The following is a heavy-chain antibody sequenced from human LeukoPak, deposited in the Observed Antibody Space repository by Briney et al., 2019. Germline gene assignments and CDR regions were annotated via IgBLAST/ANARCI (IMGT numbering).Heavy chain of an antibody. J-gene: IGHJ4*02. CDR1: GGTFSSYA. CDR2: IIPIFGTA. D-gene: IGHD6-6*01. Sequence: ASVTVSCKASGGTFSSYAISLVRQAPGQGLEWMGGIIPIFGTANYAQKFQGRVTITTDESTSTAYMELSSLRSEDTAVYYCARAARYSSSSHGYWGQGTLVTVSS. CDR3: ARAARYSSSSHGY. V-gene: IGHV1-69*05.